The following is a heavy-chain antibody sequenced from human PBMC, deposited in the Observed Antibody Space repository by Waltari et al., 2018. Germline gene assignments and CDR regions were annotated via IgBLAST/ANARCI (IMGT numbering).Heavy chain of an antibody. CDR3: ARNQGGAVALPGY. D-gene: IGHD6-19*01. CDR1: GYSISSGYY. CDR2: IYHSGST. V-gene: IGHV4-38-2*01. J-gene: IGHJ4*02. Sequence: QVQLQESGPGLVKPSETLSLTCAVSGYSISSGYYWGWIRQAPGKGLEWIGSIYHSGSTYYNPSLKSRVTISVDTSKNQFSLKLSSVTAADTAVYYCARNQGGAVALPGYWGQGTLVTVSS.